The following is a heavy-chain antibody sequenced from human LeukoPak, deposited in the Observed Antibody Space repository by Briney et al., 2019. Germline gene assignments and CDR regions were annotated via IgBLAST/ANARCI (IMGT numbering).Heavy chain of an antibody. CDR3: ARVVGARDAFDI. Sequence: PSETPSLTCTVSGGSISSSSYYWGWIRQPPGKGLEWIGSIYYSGSTYYNPSLKSRVTISVDTSKNQFSLKLSSVTAADTAVYYCARVVGARDAFDIWGQGTMVTVSS. V-gene: IGHV4-39*07. CDR1: GGSISSSSYY. J-gene: IGHJ3*02. D-gene: IGHD1-26*01. CDR2: IYYSGST.